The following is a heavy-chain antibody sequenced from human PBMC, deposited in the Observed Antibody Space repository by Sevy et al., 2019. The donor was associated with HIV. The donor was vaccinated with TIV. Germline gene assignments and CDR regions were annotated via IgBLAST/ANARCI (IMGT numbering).Heavy chain of an antibody. Sequence: GGSLRLSCAASGFSFSSYSVSWVRQAPGKGLEWVASIGSSNSYIYYADSVKGRFTISRDNAKNSLFQHMNTLRAEDTAVYYCARSYSSGWYILYYFVYWGQGTPVTVSS. CDR3: ARSYSSGWYILYYFVY. CDR1: GFSFSSYS. J-gene: IGHJ4*02. V-gene: IGHV3-21*01. D-gene: IGHD6-13*01. CDR2: IGSSNSYI.